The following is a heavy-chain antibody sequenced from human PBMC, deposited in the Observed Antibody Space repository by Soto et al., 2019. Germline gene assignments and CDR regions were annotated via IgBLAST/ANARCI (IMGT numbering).Heavy chain of an antibody. CDR3: ARDRYDFWSGYYPSYYYYYGMDV. CDR1: GGSLSRYY. J-gene: IGHJ6*02. Sequence: TLALSCTVSGGSLSRYYWSWIRQRAGKKREWIGRIYTSGSTNYNPSLKSRVTMSVDTSKNQFSLKLSSVTAADTAVYYCARDRYDFWSGYYPSYYYYYGMDVWGQATTVT. CDR2: IYTSGST. D-gene: IGHD3-3*01. V-gene: IGHV4-4*07.